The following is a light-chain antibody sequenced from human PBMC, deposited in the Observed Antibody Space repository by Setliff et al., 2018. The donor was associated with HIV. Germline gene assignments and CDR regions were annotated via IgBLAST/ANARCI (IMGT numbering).Light chain of an antibody. CDR1: SSDVGGYNY. J-gene: IGLJ1*01. Sequence: QSALTQPASVSGSPGQSITISCTGTSSDVGGYNYVSWYQHHPGKAPKLMIYDVSKRPSGLSNRLSGSKSGNSASLTISGLQAEDEADYYCNSYTSSSTYVFGTGTKVTVL. V-gene: IGLV2-14*03. CDR3: NSYTSSSTYV. CDR2: DVS.